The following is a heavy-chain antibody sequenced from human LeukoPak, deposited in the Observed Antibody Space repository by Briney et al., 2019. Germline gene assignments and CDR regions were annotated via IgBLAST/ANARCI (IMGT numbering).Heavy chain of an antibody. V-gene: IGHV3-23*01. CDR1: GFTFSSYA. Sequence: GGSLRLSCAASGFTFSSYAMSWVCQAPGKGLEWVSAISGSGGSTYYADSVKGRFTISRDNAKNSLYLQMNSLRAEDTAVYYCARGIAAAAHDAFDIWGQGTMVTVSS. CDR3: ARGIAAAAHDAFDI. CDR2: ISGSGGST. D-gene: IGHD6-13*01. J-gene: IGHJ3*02.